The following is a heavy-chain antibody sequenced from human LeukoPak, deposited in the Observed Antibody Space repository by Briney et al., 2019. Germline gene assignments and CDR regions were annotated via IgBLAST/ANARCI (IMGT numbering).Heavy chain of an antibody. Sequence: ASVKVSCEVSGYTLTELSMHWVRQAPGKGLEWMGGFDSEDGETIYAQKFQGRVTMTEDTSTDTAYMELSSLRSEDTAVYYCATAPVANWNDHYYYYYGMDVWGQGTTVTVSS. D-gene: IGHD1-20*01. CDR2: FDSEDGET. J-gene: IGHJ6*02. V-gene: IGHV1-24*01. CDR1: GYTLTELS. CDR3: ATAPVANWNDHYYYYYGMDV.